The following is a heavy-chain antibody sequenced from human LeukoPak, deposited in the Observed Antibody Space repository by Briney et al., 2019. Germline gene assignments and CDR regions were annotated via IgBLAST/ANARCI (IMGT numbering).Heavy chain of an antibody. J-gene: IGHJ3*02. CDR3: ARGVGTGAFDI. Sequence: GGSLRLSCAASGFTFSSYSMNWARQAPGKGLEWVSSISSSSSYIYYADSVKGRFTISRDNAKNSLYLQMNSLRAEDTAVYYCARGVGTGAFDIWGQGTMVTVSS. D-gene: IGHD3-10*01. V-gene: IGHV3-21*01. CDR1: GFTFSSYS. CDR2: ISSSSSYI.